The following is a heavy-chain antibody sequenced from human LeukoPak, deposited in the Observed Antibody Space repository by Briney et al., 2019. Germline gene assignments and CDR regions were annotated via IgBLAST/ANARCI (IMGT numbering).Heavy chain of an antibody. Sequence: LETLSLTCGVYGGSFSGYYWSWIRQPPGKGLEWIGEINHSGRTNYNPSLKSRVTMSVDTSKNQFSLKLSSVTAADTAVYYCARKNQRWLQCNFDYWGQGILVTVSS. CDR1: GGSFSGYY. D-gene: IGHD5-24*01. J-gene: IGHJ4*02. CDR3: ARKNQRWLQCNFDY. V-gene: IGHV4-34*01. CDR2: INHSGRT.